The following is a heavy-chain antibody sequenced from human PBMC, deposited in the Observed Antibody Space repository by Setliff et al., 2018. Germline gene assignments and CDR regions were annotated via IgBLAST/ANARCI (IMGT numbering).Heavy chain of an antibody. Sequence: PGGSLRLSCVASGFAISSCWMSWVRQAPGKGLEWVANVNPDGSGKYYVDSVKGRFTISRDNAKNSLYLQMDSLRVEDTAIYYCIYGRNRAWGVYWGQGTLVTVSS. D-gene: IGHD7-27*01. CDR3: IYGRNRAWGVY. V-gene: IGHV3-7*01. CDR2: VNPDGSGK. CDR1: GFAISSCW. J-gene: IGHJ4*02.